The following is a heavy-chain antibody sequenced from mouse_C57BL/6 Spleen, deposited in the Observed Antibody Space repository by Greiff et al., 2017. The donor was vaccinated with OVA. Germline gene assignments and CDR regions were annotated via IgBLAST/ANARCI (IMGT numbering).Heavy chain of an antibody. Sequence: QVTLKESGPGILQPSQTLSLTCSFSGFSLSTFGMGVGWIRQPSGKGLEWLAHIWWDDDKYYNPALKSRLTISKDTSKHQVFLKIANVDTADTATYYCARTLGGDYGSSYFDYWGQGTTLTVSS. D-gene: IGHD1-1*01. CDR2: IWWDDDK. J-gene: IGHJ2*01. CDR1: GFSLSTFGMG. V-gene: IGHV8-8*01. CDR3: ARTLGGDYGSSYFDY.